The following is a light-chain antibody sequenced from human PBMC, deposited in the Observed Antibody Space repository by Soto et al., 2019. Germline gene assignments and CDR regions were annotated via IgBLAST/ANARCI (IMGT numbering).Light chain of an antibody. CDR2: GAS. J-gene: IGKJ4*01. CDR1: ETISTF. Sequence: DIQLTQSPSSLSASLGDGITITCRASETISTFLNWYQVQPGKAPRLLVYGASYLQVGVPVRFRASGSGTLFTLTIDNLQREDLASYFCQQFFSAVLTFGGGTRVDI. V-gene: IGKV1-39*01. CDR3: QQFFSAVLT.